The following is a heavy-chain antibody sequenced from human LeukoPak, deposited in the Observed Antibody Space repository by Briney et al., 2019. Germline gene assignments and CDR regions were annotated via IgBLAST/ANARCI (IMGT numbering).Heavy chain of an antibody. CDR2: IYTKTGNP. V-gene: IGHV7-4-1*02. CDR3: ARSERTYYSYYMDV. CDR1: GGTFSSYA. Sequence: ASVKVSCKASGGTFSSYAISWVRQAPGQGLEWMGWIYTKTGNPTYAQGFTGRFVFSLDTSVSTAYLQISSLKAEDTAVYYCARSERTYYSYYMDVWGKGTTVTVSS. D-gene: IGHD1-1*01. J-gene: IGHJ6*03.